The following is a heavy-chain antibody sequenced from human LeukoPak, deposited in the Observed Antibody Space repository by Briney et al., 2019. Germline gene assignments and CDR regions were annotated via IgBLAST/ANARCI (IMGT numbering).Heavy chain of an antibody. J-gene: IGHJ4*02. CDR3: AKEPRRGYYDSSGYFDY. D-gene: IGHD3-22*01. CDR2: ISSSGSST. CDR1: GFTFSSYA. V-gene: IGHV3-23*01. Sequence: PGGSLRLSCAASGFTFSSYAMSWVRQAPGKGLEWVSGISSSGSSTYYADSVKGRFTISRDNSKNTLYLQMNSLRAGDTAVYYCAKEPRRGYYDSSGYFDYWGQGTLVTVSP.